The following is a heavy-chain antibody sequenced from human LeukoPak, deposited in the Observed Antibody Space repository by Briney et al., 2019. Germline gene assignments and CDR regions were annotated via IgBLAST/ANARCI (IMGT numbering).Heavy chain of an antibody. Sequence: LSLTCAIYGGSFDGYSWSWIRQAPGKGLEWVSYISSSGSTIYYADSVKGRFTISRDNAKNSLYLQMNSLRAEDTAVYYCARDLMGIAYRGAFYYWGQGTLVTVSS. V-gene: IGHV3-11*01. CDR3: ARDLMGIAYRGAFYY. CDR2: ISSSGSTI. D-gene: IGHD6-13*01. CDR1: GGSFDGYS. J-gene: IGHJ4*02.